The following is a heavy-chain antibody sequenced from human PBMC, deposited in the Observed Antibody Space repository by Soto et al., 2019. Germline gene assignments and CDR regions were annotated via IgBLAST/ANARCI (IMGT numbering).Heavy chain of an antibody. Sequence: QVQLQESGPGLVKPSETLSLTCTVTGGSISRYYWSWIRQPPGKGLEWIGYIYYSGSTNYNPSLKSRVTISVDTSKNQSSLKLSSVTAADTAVYYCARRYGSAIDYWGQGTLVTVSS. CDR1: GGSISRYY. CDR2: IYYSGST. D-gene: IGHD1-26*01. V-gene: IGHV4-59*08. CDR3: ARRYGSAIDY. J-gene: IGHJ4*02.